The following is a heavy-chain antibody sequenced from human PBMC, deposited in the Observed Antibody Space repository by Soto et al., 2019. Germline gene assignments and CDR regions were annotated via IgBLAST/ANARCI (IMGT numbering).Heavy chain of an antibody. CDR3: AKVRGSIGYYYYGMDV. CDR1: GLTFSSYA. J-gene: IGHJ6*02. V-gene: IGHV3-23*01. Sequence: EVQLLESGGGLVQPGGSLRLSCAGSGLTFSSYAMRWVRQAPGKGLEWVSGISASGDDTYYADSVRGRSTVSRDNSKDTLFLQMNSLRAEDTAIYYCAKVRGSIGYYYYGMDVWGQGTTVTVSS. CDR2: ISASGDDT. D-gene: IGHD3-10*01.